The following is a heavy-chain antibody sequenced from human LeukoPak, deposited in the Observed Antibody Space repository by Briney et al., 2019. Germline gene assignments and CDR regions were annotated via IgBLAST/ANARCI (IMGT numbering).Heavy chain of an antibody. D-gene: IGHD5-24*01. CDR1: GYIFTAYY. V-gene: IGHV1-2*02. CDR3: TRVGDGYPY. Sequence: ASVKVSCKASGYIFTAYYLHWVRQAPGQGPEWMGWTKANSGDTNYAQKFQGRVTMTRDTSISTVYMELSRLTSDDTAVYYCTRVGDGYPYWGQGTLVTVSS. CDR2: TKANSGDT. J-gene: IGHJ4*02.